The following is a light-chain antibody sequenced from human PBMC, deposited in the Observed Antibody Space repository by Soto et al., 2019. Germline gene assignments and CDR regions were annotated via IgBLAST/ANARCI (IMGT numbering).Light chain of an antibody. CDR2: EGS. V-gene: IGLV2-23*01. Sequence: QSVLTQPAPLSGSPGQAIPISCPGKNSEIWSYNLVSWYQQHPGKAPKLMIYEGSKRPSGVSNRFSGSKSGNTASLTISGLQAEDEADYYCCSYAGSSTLNYVFGTGTKVTVL. CDR1: NSEIWSYNL. CDR3: CSYAGSSTLNYV. J-gene: IGLJ1*01.